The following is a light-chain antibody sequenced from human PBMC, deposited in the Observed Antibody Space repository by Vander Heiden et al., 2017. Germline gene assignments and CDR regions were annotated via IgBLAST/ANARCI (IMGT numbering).Light chain of an antibody. CDR2: DSN. CDR1: SANIGTNF. CDR3: GAWDRSLSGEV. V-gene: IGLV1-51*01. J-gene: IGLJ1*01. Sequence: SVLPQPPSVSAPPGQKVTPSSSRSSANIGTNFVSWYQQLPGTAPKLLIYDSNKRASGIPDRFSGSKFGTSATLGITGLQTGDEADYYCGAWDRSLSGEVFGTGTKVTVL.